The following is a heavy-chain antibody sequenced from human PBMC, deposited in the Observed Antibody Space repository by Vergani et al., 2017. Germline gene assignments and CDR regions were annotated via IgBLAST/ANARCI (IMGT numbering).Heavy chain of an antibody. Sequence: QVRLVQSGSEFKRPGASVKISCTASGYTFTASPINWLRQAPGQGLDWIGWMNTKPGQPTFAPDFAGRFDISMDTSVREAFLDMSRLTSGDTAVYFCARGRGAVAGTALYYFDYWGQGTLVTVSS. CDR1: GYTFTASP. D-gene: IGHD1-26*01. V-gene: IGHV7-4-1*02. J-gene: IGHJ4*02. CDR3: ARGRGAVAGTALYYFDY. CDR2: MNTKPGQP.